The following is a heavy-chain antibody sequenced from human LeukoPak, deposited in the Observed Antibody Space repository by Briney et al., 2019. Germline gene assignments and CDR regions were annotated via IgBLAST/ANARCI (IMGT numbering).Heavy chain of an antibody. CDR3: ARDSADYGDYDY. J-gene: IGHJ4*02. D-gene: IGHD4-17*01. CDR2: INPSGGST. V-gene: IGHV1-46*01. Sequence: ASVKVSCKASGYTFTSYFMHWVRQAPGQGLDWMGIINPSGGSTSYAQKFQGRVTMTRDTSTGTVYMELSSLRSEDTAVYYCARDSADYGDYDYWGQGTLVTVSS. CDR1: GYTFTSYF.